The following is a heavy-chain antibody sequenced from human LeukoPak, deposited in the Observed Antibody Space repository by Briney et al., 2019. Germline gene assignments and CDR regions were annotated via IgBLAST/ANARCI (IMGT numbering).Heavy chain of an antibody. J-gene: IGHJ6*03. CDR2: IKQDGSEK. V-gene: IGHV3-7*01. D-gene: IGHD6-6*01. CDR1: GFTFSSYW. CDR3: ARWSSSSHVDYYYYYYMDV. Sequence: PGGSLRLSCAASGFTFSSYWMSWVRQAPGKGLEWVANIKQDGSEKYYVDSVKGRFTISRDNAKNSLYLQMNSLRAEDTAVYYCARWSSSSHVDYYYYYYMDVWGKGTTVTVSS.